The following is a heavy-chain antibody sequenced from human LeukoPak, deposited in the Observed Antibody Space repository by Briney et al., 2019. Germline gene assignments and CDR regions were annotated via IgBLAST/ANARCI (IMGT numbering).Heavy chain of an antibody. Sequence: TGGSLRLSCAASGFTFSSYGMHWVRQAPGKGLEWVAFIRYDGSNKYYADSVKGRFTISRDNAKNSLYLQMNSLRAEDTAVYYCAGTSRVTVRGPDAFDIWGQGTMVTVSS. D-gene: IGHD3-10*01. V-gene: IGHV3-30*02. CDR3: AGTSRVTVRGPDAFDI. CDR1: GFTFSSYG. J-gene: IGHJ3*02. CDR2: IRYDGSNK.